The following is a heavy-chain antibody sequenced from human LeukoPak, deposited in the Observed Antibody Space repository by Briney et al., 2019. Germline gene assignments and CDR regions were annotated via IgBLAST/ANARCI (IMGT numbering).Heavy chain of an antibody. D-gene: IGHD3-9*01. CDR1: GFTFSNAW. V-gene: IGHV3-23*01. CDR3: ARDSGPFDYLLSFDY. CDR2: ISGSGGST. J-gene: IGHJ4*02. Sequence: PGGSLRLSCAASGFTFSNAWMSWVRQAPGKGLEWVSAISGSGGSTYYADSMKGRFTISRDNSKNTLYLQMNSLRAEDTAIYYCARDSGPFDYLLSFDYWGQGTLVTVSS.